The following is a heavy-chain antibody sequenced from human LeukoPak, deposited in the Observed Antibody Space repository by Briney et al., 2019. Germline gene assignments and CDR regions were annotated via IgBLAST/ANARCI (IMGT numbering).Heavy chain of an antibody. CDR3: AKDPFDS. CDR1: GFTFSSYG. V-gene: IGHV3-30*18. CDR2: ISYDGSYK. Sequence: PGGSLRLSCAASGFTFSSYGIHWVRPAPGKGLEWVAVISYDGSYKFYADSVKDRFTISRDSSKNTLYLQMNSLRAEDTAVYYCAKDPFDSWGQGTLVTVSS. J-gene: IGHJ4*02.